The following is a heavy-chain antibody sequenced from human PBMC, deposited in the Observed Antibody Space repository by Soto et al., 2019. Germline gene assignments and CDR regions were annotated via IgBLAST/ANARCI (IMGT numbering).Heavy chain of an antibody. J-gene: IGHJ6*02. Sequence: GESLKISCKGSGYSFTSYWIGWVRQMPGKGLEWMGIIYPGDSDTRYSPSFEGQVTISADKSITTACLQWSSLKASDTAMYYCARPSYSSSRYYGMDVWGQGTTVTVSS. V-gene: IGHV5-51*01. CDR1: GYSFTSYW. CDR2: IYPGDSDT. D-gene: IGHD6-6*01. CDR3: ARPSYSSSRYYGMDV.